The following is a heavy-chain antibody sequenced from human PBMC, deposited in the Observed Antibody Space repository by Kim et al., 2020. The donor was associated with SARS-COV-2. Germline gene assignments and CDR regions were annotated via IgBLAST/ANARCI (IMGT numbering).Heavy chain of an antibody. D-gene: IGHD1-26*01. Sequence: GGSLRLSCAASGFTFNNYWMSWVRQAPGEGLECVANINQDGSEKYYVGSVKGRFTVSRDNAENSLYLQMSGLRAEDTAVYYCARDLSGSKDAFDIWGQGTMVTVSS. CDR1: GFTFNNYW. CDR3: ARDLSGSKDAFDI. V-gene: IGHV3-7*03. J-gene: IGHJ3*02. CDR2: INQDGSEK.